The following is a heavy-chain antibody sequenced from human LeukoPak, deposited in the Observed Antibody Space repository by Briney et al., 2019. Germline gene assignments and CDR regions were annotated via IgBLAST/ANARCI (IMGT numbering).Heavy chain of an antibody. V-gene: IGHV3-7*04. J-gene: IGHJ4*02. Sequence: GGSLRLSCTASGFTFRNYWMNLVRQAPGKGLEWVANIKPDGSDKRYVDSVEGRFTISRDNAKTSLFLQMDSLRAEDTAVYYCARVLGTDEGADYWGQGTLVTVSS. D-gene: IGHD1-7*01. CDR1: GFTFRNYW. CDR2: IKPDGSDK. CDR3: ARVLGTDEGADY.